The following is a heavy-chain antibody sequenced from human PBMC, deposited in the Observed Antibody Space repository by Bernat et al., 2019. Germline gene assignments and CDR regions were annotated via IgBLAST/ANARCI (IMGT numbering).Heavy chain of an antibody. D-gene: IGHD4-11*01. CDR3: ARAARFTVTNWFGP. J-gene: IGHJ5*02. Sequence: GSISSYYWSWIRHPPGKGLEWIGYIYYSGSTNYNPSLKSRVTISVDTSKNQFSLKLSSVTAADTAVYYCARAARFTVTNWFGPWGQG. CDR1: GSISSYY. V-gene: IGHV4-59*01. CDR2: IYYSGST.